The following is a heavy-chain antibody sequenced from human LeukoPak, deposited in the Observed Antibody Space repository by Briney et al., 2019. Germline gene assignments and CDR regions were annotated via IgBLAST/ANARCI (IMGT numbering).Heavy chain of an antibody. CDR1: GIRFNNYG. J-gene: IGHJ4*02. V-gene: IGHV3-30*02. D-gene: IGHD1-1*01. Sequence: GGSLRLSCAASGIRFNNYGMNWVRRAPGKGLEWVAFIRYDGSNKYYADSVKGRFTISRDNSKNTLYLQMNSLRGEDTAVYFCAKGGSNNWSFNYWGPGTLVTVSS. CDR2: IRYDGSNK. CDR3: AKGGSNNWSFNY.